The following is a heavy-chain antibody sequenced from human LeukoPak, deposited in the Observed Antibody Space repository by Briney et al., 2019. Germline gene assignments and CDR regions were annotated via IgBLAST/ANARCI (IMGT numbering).Heavy chain of an antibody. D-gene: IGHD6-19*01. J-gene: IGHJ4*02. CDR1: GYTFTSYY. CDR2: INPSAGST. V-gene: IGHV1-46*01. CDR3: ARGIAVAGRRFDY. Sequence: ASVKVSCKASGYTFTSYYMHWVRQAPGQGLEWMGIINPSAGSTSFPQKFQGRVTMTRGTSTSTVYMELSSLTPEDTAVYYCARGIAVAGRRFDYWGQGTLVTVSS.